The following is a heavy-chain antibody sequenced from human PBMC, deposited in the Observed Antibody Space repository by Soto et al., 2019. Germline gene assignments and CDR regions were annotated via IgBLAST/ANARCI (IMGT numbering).Heavy chain of an antibody. CDR1: GGTFSPYT. Sequence: QVQLVQSGAEVKKPGSSVKVSCKASGGTFSPYTINWVRQAPGQGLEWMGRRIPFHGVTNYAQKFQARVTITADKSTSTAYMELSGLRFEDTAMYYCTRDWEITVSTWSFGGFWGRGTLVTVSS. CDR2: RIPFHGVT. V-gene: IGHV1-69*08. D-gene: IGHD3-10*01. CDR3: TRDWEITVSTWSFGGF. J-gene: IGHJ4*02.